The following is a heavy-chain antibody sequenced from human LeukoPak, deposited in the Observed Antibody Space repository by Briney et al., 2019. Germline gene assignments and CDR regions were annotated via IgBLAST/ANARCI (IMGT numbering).Heavy chain of an antibody. CDR1: GFTFSSYA. CDR2: ISGSGGST. J-gene: IGHJ4*02. D-gene: IGHD6-19*01. V-gene: IGHV3-23*01. Sequence: PGGSLRLSCAASGFTFSSYAMSWVRQAPGKGLEWVSAISGSGGSTYYADSVKGRFTISRDNSKNTLYLQMNSLRAEDTAVYYCARDSSGWYGGFDYWGQGTLVTVSS. CDR3: ARDSSGWYGGFDY.